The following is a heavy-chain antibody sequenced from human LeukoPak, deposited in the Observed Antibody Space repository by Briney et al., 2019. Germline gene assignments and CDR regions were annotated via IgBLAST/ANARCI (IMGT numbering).Heavy chain of an antibody. D-gene: IGHD5-18*01. V-gene: IGHV3-74*01. CDR2: INSDGSST. CDR1: GFTFSSYW. J-gene: IGHJ4*02. Sequence: GGSLRLSCAASGFTFSSYWMHWGRQAPGKGLVWVSRINSDGSSTSYADSVKGRFTISRDNAKNTLYLQMNSLRAEDTAVYYCARGGGHSYGPFDYWGQGTLVTVSS. CDR3: ARGGGHSYGPFDY.